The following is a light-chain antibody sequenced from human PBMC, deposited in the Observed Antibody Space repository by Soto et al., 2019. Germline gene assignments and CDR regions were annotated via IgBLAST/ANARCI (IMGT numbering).Light chain of an antibody. Sequence: EVVLTQSPATLSLSTGERATLSCRASQSINRYLAWYQQKPGQAPRLLIYDVSNRAAGIPARFSGSGSGTDFTLTSSHLEPEDFSVYYCQLRTFGQGTKLEIK. J-gene: IGKJ2*01. V-gene: IGKV3-11*01. CDR1: QSINRY. CDR2: DVS. CDR3: QLRT.